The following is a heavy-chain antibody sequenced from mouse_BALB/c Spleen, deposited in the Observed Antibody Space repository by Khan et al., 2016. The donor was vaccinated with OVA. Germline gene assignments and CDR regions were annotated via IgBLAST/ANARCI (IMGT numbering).Heavy chain of an antibody. CDR3: ADHLTGSFAY. Sequence: EVELVESGGDLVKPGGSLKLSCAASGFTFSSYSMSWVRQTPDKRLEWVASISSGGDYTYYPDSVKGRFTISRDNAKNTLYLQMSDLKSEDTAMFYLADHLTGSFAYWDQGTLVTVSA. CDR2: ISSGGDYT. J-gene: IGHJ3*01. V-gene: IGHV5-6*01. CDR1: GFTFSSYS. D-gene: IGHD4-1*01.